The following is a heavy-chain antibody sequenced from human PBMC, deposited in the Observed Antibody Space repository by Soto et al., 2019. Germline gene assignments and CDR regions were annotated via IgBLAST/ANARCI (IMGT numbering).Heavy chain of an antibody. CDR1: GGSVSSGGYS. J-gene: IGHJ4*02. Sequence: QVQLQESGPGLVKPSETLSLTCAVSGGSVSSGGYSWSWIRQPPGKGLEWIGYSDSVNYNPSLESRVTISVDTSKNQFSLRLHSVTAADTAVYYCARDRWGSIDFWGQGTLVTVSS. D-gene: IGHD7-27*01. CDR3: ARDRWGSIDF. V-gene: IGHV4-61*08. CDR2: YSDSV.